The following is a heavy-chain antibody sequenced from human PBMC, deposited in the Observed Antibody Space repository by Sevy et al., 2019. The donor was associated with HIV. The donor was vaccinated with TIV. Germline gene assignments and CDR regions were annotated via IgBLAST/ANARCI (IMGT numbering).Heavy chain of an antibody. V-gene: IGHV3-21*01. D-gene: IGHD3-22*01. CDR1: GFTFSSYS. CDR2: ISSSSSYI. Sequence: GGSLRLSCAASGFTFSSYSMNWVRQAPGKGLEWVSSISSSSSYIYYADSVKGRFTISRDNAKNSLYLQMNSLRADDTAMYYCALTNSADYYDSGAFHLWGRGTMVTVSS. CDR3: ALTNSADYYDSGAFHL. J-gene: IGHJ3*01.